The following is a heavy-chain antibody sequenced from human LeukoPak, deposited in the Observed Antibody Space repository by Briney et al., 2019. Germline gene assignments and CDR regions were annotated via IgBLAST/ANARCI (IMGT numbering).Heavy chain of an antibody. CDR3: ARRFDL. J-gene: IGHJ5*02. Sequence: GGSLRLSCTASGFTLSTYEMNWARQAPGKGLEWVSKISSSRSTMYYADSVKGRFTISRDNAKNSLFLQMNSLRAEDTAIYYCARRFDLWGQGTLVTVSS. CDR1: GFTLSTYE. V-gene: IGHV3-48*03. CDR2: ISSSRSTM.